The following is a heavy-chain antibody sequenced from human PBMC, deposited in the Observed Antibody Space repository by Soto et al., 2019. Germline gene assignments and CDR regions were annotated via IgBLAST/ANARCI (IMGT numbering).Heavy chain of an antibody. CDR2: IYSGGST. CDR1: GFTVSSNY. CDR3: ARGGSASSSSSWGLDYYYYMDV. Sequence: GESLKISCAASGFTVSSNYMSWVRQAPGKGLEWVSVIYSGGSTYYADSVKGRFTISRDNSKNTLYLQMNSLRAEDTAVYYCARGGSASSSSSWGLDYYYYMDVWGKGTTVTVSS. V-gene: IGHV3-66*01. J-gene: IGHJ6*03. D-gene: IGHD6-6*01.